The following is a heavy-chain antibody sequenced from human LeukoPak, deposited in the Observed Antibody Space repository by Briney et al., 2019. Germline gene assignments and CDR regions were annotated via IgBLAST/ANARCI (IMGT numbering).Heavy chain of an antibody. Sequence: SETLSLTCTVSGGSIGSNYWTWIRQPPGKGLEYIGYIYYTGGTNYNPSLKSRVSISVDTSKNQLSLKLSSVTPADTAVYYCARAGRGTGIAASPIWGQGTMVTVSS. V-gene: IGHV4-59*01. CDR2: IYYTGGT. J-gene: IGHJ3*02. CDR3: ARAGRGTGIAASPI. CDR1: GGSIGSNY. D-gene: IGHD6-25*01.